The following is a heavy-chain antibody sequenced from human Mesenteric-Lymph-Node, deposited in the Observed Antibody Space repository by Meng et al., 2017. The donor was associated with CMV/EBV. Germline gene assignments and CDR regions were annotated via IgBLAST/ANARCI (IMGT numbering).Heavy chain of an antibody. Sequence: GGSLRLSCAASGFSLDDYDMYWVRQAPGKGLEWVSAISWNSDSLGYADSVKGRFTISRDNAKNSLYLQMNSLRVEDTALYYCAKDIRNYGPSGAFDIWGQGTMVTVSS. CDR2: ISWNSDSL. D-gene: IGHD4-11*01. V-gene: IGHV3-9*01. CDR3: AKDIRNYGPSGAFDI. CDR1: GFSLDDYD. J-gene: IGHJ3*02.